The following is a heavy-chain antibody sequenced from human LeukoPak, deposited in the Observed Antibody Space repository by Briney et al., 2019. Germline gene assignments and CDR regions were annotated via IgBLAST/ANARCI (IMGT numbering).Heavy chain of an antibody. D-gene: IGHD3-16*01. CDR2: ISWSGGGM. J-gene: IGHJ6*02. CDR3: ARGGGLDV. V-gene: IGHV3-9*01. Sequence: GGSLRLSCAASGFTFDAYAMHWVRQAPGKGLEWVSGISWSGGGMGYAVSVKGRFTIPRDNAKNSLYLQMSNLRAGDTAVYFCARGGGLDVWGQGATVTVSS. CDR1: GFTFDAYA.